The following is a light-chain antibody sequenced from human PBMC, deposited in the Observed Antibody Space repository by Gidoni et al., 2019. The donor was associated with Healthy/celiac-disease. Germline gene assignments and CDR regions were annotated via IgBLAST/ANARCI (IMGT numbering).Light chain of an antibody. CDR1: QSVSSSY. CDR2: GAS. Sequence: EIVLTQSPGTLSFSPGERATLSCRASQSVSSSYLAWYQQKPGQAPRLLIYGASSRATGIPDRFSGSGSGTDFTLTIRRLEPEDFAVYYCQQYGSSPGTFGQGTKVESK. CDR3: QQYGSSPGT. J-gene: IGKJ1*01. V-gene: IGKV3-20*01.